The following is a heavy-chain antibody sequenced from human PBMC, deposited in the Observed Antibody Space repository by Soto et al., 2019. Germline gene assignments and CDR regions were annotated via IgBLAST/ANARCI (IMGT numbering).Heavy chain of an antibody. J-gene: IGHJ6*02. Sequence: EVQLVESGGGLVQPGGSLRLSCVASGIPVSSNYMTWVRQAPGKWLEWVSVLHSGGDIIYANSVKGRFTISRHDSKNTLFLQMHSLTVEDTAVYYCARDGPYYYASRMDVWGQGTTVTVSS. V-gene: IGHV3-53*04. CDR3: ARDGPYYYASRMDV. CDR1: GIPVSSNY. CDR2: LHSGGDI. D-gene: IGHD3-10*01.